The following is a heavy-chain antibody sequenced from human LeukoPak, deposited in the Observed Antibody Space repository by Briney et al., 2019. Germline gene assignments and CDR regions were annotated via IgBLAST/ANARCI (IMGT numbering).Heavy chain of an antibody. CDR2: IGTAGDT. CDR3: ARAMVPEDSSGWDV. CDR1: GFTFSSYD. D-gene: IGHD3-22*01. V-gene: IGHV3-13*01. Sequence: GGSLRLSCAASGFTFSSYDMHWVRQATGKGLEWVSAIGTAGDTYYPGSVKGRFTISRENAKNSLYLQMNSLRAGDTAVYYCARAMVPEDSSGWDVWGQGTTVTVSS. J-gene: IGHJ6*02.